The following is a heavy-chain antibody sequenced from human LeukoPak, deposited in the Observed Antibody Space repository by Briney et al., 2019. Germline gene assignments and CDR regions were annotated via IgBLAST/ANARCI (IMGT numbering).Heavy chain of an antibody. CDR1: GGPFSGYY. J-gene: IGHJ4*02. Sequence: SETLSLTCAVYGGPFSGYYWSWIRQPPGKGLEWIGEIYHSGSTNYNPSLKSRVTISVDTSKNQFSLKLTSVTAADTAVYYCARRSVRGVIRYWGQGTLVSVSS. CDR2: IYHSGST. V-gene: IGHV4-34*01. CDR3: ARRSVRGVIRY. D-gene: IGHD3-10*01.